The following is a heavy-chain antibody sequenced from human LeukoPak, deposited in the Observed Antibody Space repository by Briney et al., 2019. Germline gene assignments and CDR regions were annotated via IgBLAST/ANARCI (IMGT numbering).Heavy chain of an antibody. J-gene: IGHJ6*03. D-gene: IGHD2-8*01. CDR3: ARIDLGYCTNGVCYTRKGYYMDV. V-gene: IGHV3-21*01. CDR2: ISSSSSYI. Sequence: GGSLRLSCAASGFTFSSYSMNWVRQAPGKGLEWVSSISSSSSYIYYADSVKGRFTISRDNAKNSLYLQMNSLRAEDTAVYYCARIDLGYCTNGVCYTRKGYYMDVWGKGTTVTVSS. CDR1: GFTFSSYS.